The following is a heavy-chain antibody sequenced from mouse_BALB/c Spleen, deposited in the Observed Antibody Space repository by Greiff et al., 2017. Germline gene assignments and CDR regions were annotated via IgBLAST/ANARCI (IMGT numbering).Heavy chain of an antibody. J-gene: IGHJ3*01. Sequence: VQLQQSGAELVRPGSSVKISCKASGYAFSSYWMNWVKQRPGQGLEWIGQIYPGDGDTNYNGKFKGKATLTADKSSSTAYMQLSSLTSEDSAVYFCARRELGRAWCAYWGQGTLVTVSA. CDR2: IYPGDGDT. CDR1: GYAFSSYW. CDR3: ARRELGRAWCAY. D-gene: IGHD4-1*01. V-gene: IGHV1-80*01.